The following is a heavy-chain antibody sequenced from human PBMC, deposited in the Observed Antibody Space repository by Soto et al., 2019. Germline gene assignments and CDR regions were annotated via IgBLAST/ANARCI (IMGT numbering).Heavy chain of an antibody. CDR3: ARPRQGCTDGKCSDYYYGMDV. Sequence: PSETLSLTCTVSGDSIDTSGHRWTWIRQLPGKGLEWLGYISYSGSTFYNPSLRSRIVMSADTSKSHFSLDLSSVTSADTATYYCARPRQGCTDGKCSDYYYGMDVWGQGTTVTVSS. J-gene: IGHJ6*02. CDR2: ISYSGST. CDR1: GDSIDTSGHR. D-gene: IGHD2-8*01. V-gene: IGHV4-31*03.